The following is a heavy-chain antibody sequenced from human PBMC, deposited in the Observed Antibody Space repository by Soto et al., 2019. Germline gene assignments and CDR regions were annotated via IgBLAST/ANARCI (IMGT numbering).Heavy chain of an antibody. CDR3: AREPLEGSGSYSKSYDY. CDR1: GGTFSSYA. Sequence: QVQLVQSGAEVKKPGSSVKVSCKASGGTFSSYAISWVRQAPGQGLEWMGGIIPIFGTANYAQKFQGRVTITADESTSTAYMELSSLRSEDTAVYYCAREPLEGSGSYSKSYDYWGQGTLVTVSS. D-gene: IGHD1-26*01. J-gene: IGHJ4*02. V-gene: IGHV1-69*01. CDR2: IIPIFGTA.